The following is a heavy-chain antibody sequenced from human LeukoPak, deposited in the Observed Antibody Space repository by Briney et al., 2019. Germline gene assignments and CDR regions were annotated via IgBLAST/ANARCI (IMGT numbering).Heavy chain of an antibody. J-gene: IGHJ4*02. CDR3: AGYCSSTSCYPLYYFDY. V-gene: IGHV4-30-4*08. CDR1: GGSISSGDYY. Sequence: PSQTLSLTCTVSGGSISSGDYYWSWIRQPPGKGLEWIGYIYYSGSTYYNPSLKSRVTISVDTSKNQFSLKLSSVTAADTAVHYCAGYCSSTSCYPLYYFDYWGQGTLVTVSS. CDR2: IYYSGST. D-gene: IGHD2-2*01.